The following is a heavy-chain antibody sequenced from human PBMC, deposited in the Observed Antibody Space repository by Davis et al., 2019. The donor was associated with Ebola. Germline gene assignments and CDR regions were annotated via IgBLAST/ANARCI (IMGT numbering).Heavy chain of an antibody. V-gene: IGHV4-61*03. CDR2: IYYSESS. CDR1: GYSISSGYY. Sequence: MPSETLSLTCTVSGYSISSGYYWGWIRQPPGKGLEWIGYIYYSESSNYNPSLKSRVTISVDTSKNHFSLKLSSVTAADTAVYYCARDSRWLVPGTYYYYGMDVWGQGTTVTVSS. J-gene: IGHJ6*02. D-gene: IGHD6-19*01. CDR3: ARDSRWLVPGTYYYYGMDV.